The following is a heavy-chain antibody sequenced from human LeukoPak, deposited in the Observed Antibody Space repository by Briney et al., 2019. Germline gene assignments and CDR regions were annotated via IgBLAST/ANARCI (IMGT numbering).Heavy chain of an antibody. CDR2: ICGSGGST. CDR1: GFTFSSYA. Sequence: GGSLRLSCAASGFTFSSYAMRWVRQAPGKGLKWVSDICGSGGSTYYADSVKGRFTISRDNSKNTLYLQMNSLRAEDTAVYYCAKDGVLWFGDYYYYGMDVWGKGTTVTVSS. V-gene: IGHV3-23*01. D-gene: IGHD3-10*01. J-gene: IGHJ6*04. CDR3: AKDGVLWFGDYYYYGMDV.